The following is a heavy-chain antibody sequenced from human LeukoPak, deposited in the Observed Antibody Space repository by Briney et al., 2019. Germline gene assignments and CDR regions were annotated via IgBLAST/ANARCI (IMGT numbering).Heavy chain of an antibody. Sequence: SETLSLTCAVYGGSFSGYYWNWIRQPPGKGLEWIGEINHSGSTNYNPSLKSRVTISVDTPKNQFSLKLSSVTAADTAVYYCARGPPLWDSGYWGQGTLVTVSS. CDR1: GGSFSGYY. V-gene: IGHV4-34*01. CDR3: ARGPPLWDSGY. D-gene: IGHD1-26*01. J-gene: IGHJ4*02. CDR2: INHSGST.